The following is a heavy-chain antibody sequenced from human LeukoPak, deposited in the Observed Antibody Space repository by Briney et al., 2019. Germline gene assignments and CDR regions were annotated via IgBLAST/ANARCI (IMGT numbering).Heavy chain of an antibody. CDR3: ARRSTPFDY. D-gene: IGHD2-15*01. CDR2: ISSSSSYI. Sequence: PGGSLRLSCAASGFTFSSYEMNWVRQAPGKGLEWVSSISSSSSYIYYADSVKGRFTISRDNAKNSLYLQMNSLRAEGTAVYYCARRSTPFDYWGQGTLVTVSS. J-gene: IGHJ4*02. V-gene: IGHV3-21*01. CDR1: GFTFSSYE.